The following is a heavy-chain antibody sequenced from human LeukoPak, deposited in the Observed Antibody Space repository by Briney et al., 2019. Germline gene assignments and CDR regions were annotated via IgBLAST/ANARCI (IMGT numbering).Heavy chain of an antibody. Sequence: SETLSLTCAVYGGSFSGYYWSWIRQPPGKGLEWIGEINHSGSTNYNPSLKSRVTISVDTSKNQFSLKLSSVTAADTAVYYCARMHAGVFYYYYYYMDVWGKGTTVTVSS. CDR1: GGSFSGYY. CDR3: ARMHAGVFYYYYYYMDV. V-gene: IGHV4-34*01. J-gene: IGHJ6*03. D-gene: IGHD3-10*01. CDR2: INHSGST.